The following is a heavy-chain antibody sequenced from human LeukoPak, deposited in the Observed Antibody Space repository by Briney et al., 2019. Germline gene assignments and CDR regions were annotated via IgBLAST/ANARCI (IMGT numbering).Heavy chain of an antibody. V-gene: IGHV3-48*01. Sequence: PGGSLRLSCAASGFTFSSYSMNWVRQAPGKGLEWGSYISGSSSTIYYADSVKGRFTISRDNGKNTLYLQMNSLRAEDTAVYYCARASPPTVDYWGQGTLVTVSS. J-gene: IGHJ4*02. CDR2: ISGSSSTI. CDR3: ARASPPTVDY. CDR1: GFTFSSYS.